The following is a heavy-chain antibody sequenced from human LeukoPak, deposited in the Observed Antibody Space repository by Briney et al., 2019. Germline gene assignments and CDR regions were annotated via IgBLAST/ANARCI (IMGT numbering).Heavy chain of an antibody. D-gene: IGHD5-24*01. CDR2: ISYDGFNK. J-gene: IGHJ4*02. CDR3: ARDPRPRWLHHALDY. CDR1: GFTFSSYA. Sequence: GGSLRLSCAASGFTFSSYAMHWVRQAPGKGLEWVAVISYDGFNKYYADSVKGRFTISRDYSKNTLYLQMNSLRAEDTAVYYCARDPRPRWLHHALDYWGQGTLVTVSS. V-gene: IGHV3-30*04.